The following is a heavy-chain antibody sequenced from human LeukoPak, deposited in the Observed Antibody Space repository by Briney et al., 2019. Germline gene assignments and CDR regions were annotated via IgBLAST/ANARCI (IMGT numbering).Heavy chain of an antibody. J-gene: IGHJ4*02. Sequence: QAGGSLRLSCAASGFTFSSYSMNWVRQAPGKGLEWVSYISSSSSTIYYADSVKGRFTISIDNAKNPLYLQMNSLRAEDTAVYYCARDPRGVAARADYWGQGTLVTVSS. V-gene: IGHV3-48*01. CDR1: GFTFSSYS. D-gene: IGHD6-6*01. CDR3: ARDPRGVAARADY. CDR2: ISSSSSTI.